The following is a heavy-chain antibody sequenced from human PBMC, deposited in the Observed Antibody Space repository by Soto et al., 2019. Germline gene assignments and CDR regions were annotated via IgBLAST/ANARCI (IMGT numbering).Heavy chain of an antibody. D-gene: IGHD2-15*01. Sequence: ASVKVSCKASGYTFTSYSMHWGRQAPGQDLEWMGIINPSSVRTSYAQNFQGRVTMTSDTSTSIVYMEMSSLKSEDTDVYYCARDHNFGFILYAMDVWGQGTTVTVSS. CDR3: ARDHNFGFILYAMDV. V-gene: IGHV1-46*01. J-gene: IGHJ6*02. CDR2: INPSSVRT. CDR1: GYTFTSYS.